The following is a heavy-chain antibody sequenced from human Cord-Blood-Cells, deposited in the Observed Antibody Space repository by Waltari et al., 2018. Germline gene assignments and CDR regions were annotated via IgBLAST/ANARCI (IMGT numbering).Heavy chain of an antibody. J-gene: IGHJ5*02. V-gene: IGHV1-24*01. Sequence: QVQLVQSGAKVKKPAASVKVSCTVYGYTLTQLSMPWVRSATGKGLEWMGVFDPEDGETIYAQKFQGRVTMTEDTSTDTAYMELSSLRSEDTAVYYCATRSGSYLDGNNWFDPWGQGTLVTVSS. CDR2: FDPEDGET. CDR1: GYTLTQLS. CDR3: ATRSGSYLDGNNWFDP. D-gene: IGHD1-26*01.